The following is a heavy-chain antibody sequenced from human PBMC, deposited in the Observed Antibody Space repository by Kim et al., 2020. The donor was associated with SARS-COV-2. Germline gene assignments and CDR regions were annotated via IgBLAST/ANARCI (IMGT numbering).Heavy chain of an antibody. J-gene: IGHJ2*01. CDR1: GITLTNNH. V-gene: IGHV3-66*01. CDR2: IYGGGTI. Sequence: GGSLRLSCAASGITLTNNHMNWVRQAPGKGLEWVSVIYGGGTIYYADSVKDRFTISRDTSKNTVYLEMNSLRAEDTAVYYCARGIKFGGFAFFDLWGRGTLVSVSS. CDR3: ARGIKFGGFAFFDL. D-gene: IGHD3-10*01.